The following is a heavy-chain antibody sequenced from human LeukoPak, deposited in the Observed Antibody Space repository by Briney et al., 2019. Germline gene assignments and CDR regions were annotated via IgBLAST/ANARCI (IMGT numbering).Heavy chain of an antibody. D-gene: IGHD1-7*01. J-gene: IGHJ4*02. V-gene: IGHV3-7*01. Sequence: PGGSLRLSCAASGFTFSSYAMHWVRQAPGKGLEWVAHIKQDGSEKYYVDSIKGRFTISRDNAKNLVYLQMNSLRAEDTAVYYCARGWNYAFRFDYWGQGTLVTVSS. CDR1: GFTFSSYA. CDR3: ARGWNYAFRFDY. CDR2: IKQDGSEK.